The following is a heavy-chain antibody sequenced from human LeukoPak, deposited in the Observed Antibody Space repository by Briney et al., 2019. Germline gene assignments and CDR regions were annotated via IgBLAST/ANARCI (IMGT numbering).Heavy chain of an antibody. CDR2: ISYDGSNK. D-gene: IGHD3-22*01. CDR1: GFTFSSYA. CDR3: ARGDYDSSGSHDAFDI. J-gene: IGHJ3*02. Sequence: PGGSLRLSCAASGFTFSSYAMHWVRQAPGKGLEWVAVISYDGSNKYYADSVKGRFTISRDNSKNTLYLQMNSLRAEDTAVYYCARGDYDSSGSHDAFDIWGQGTMVTVSS. V-gene: IGHV3-30-3*01.